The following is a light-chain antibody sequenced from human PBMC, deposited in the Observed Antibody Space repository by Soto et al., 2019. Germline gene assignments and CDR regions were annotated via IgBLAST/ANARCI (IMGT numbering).Light chain of an antibody. CDR2: GAS. J-gene: IGKJ1*01. Sequence: EIVMTQSPATLSVSPGERATLSCRASQSVSSNLAWYKQKPGQAPRLLIYGASTRATGIPARFSGSGSGTEFTLTISSLQSEDFALYYCQQYNNWPETFGQGTKVEIK. CDR3: QQYNNWPET. V-gene: IGKV3-15*01. CDR1: QSVSSN.